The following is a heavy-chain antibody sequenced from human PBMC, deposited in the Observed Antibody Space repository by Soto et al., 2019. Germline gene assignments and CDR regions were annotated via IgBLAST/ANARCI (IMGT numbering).Heavy chain of an antibody. Sequence: SETLSLTCTVSGGSISSYYWSWIRQPPGKGLEWIGYIYYSGSTNYNPSLKSRVTISVDTSKNQFSLKLSSVTAADTAVYYCAKDQGARITIFGVVTWNYFDYWGQGTLVTVSS. CDR2: IYYSGST. V-gene: IGHV4-59*01. CDR1: GGSISSYY. CDR3: AKDQGARITIFGVVTWNYFDY. D-gene: IGHD3-3*01. J-gene: IGHJ4*02.